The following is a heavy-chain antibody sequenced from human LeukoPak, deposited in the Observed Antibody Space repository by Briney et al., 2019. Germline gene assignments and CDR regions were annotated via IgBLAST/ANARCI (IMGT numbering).Heavy chain of an antibody. CDR2: ISGSGGNT. D-gene: IGHD3-10*01. CDR3: AKGTGSGRGALDY. J-gene: IGHJ4*02. Sequence: GGSLRLSCAASGFTFSSYAMNWVRQAPGKGLEWVSAISGSGGNTYYADSVKGRFTISRDNSKNTLYLQMNSLRAEDTAVYYCAKGTGSGRGALDYWGQGTLVTVSS. V-gene: IGHV3-23*01. CDR1: GFTFSSYA.